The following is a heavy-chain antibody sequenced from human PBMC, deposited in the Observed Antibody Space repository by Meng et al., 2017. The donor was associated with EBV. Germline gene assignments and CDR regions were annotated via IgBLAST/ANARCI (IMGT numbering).Heavy chain of an antibody. V-gene: IGHV1-69*01. Sequence: VKKPWSSVKVSCKTSGGPFRYYAISWVRQAPGQGLEWLGGFLPRLGAPNYAQKFHGRVKITADESTSTHYMDLSSLRSEDTAIYYCASESGRGYTPDYWGQGTLVTVSS. D-gene: IGHD3-10*01. CDR3: ASESGRGYTPDY. CDR1: GGPFRYYA. CDR2: FLPRLGAP. J-gene: IGHJ4*02.